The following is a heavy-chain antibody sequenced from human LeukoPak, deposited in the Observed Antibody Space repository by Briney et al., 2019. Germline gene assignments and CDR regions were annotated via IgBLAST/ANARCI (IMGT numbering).Heavy chain of an antibody. CDR3: ARHGGLLLLLN. V-gene: IGHV4-39*01. CDR2: IYYSGST. D-gene: IGHD2-15*01. Sequence: PSETLSLTCTVSGGSISSSSYYWGWIRQPPGKGLEWIGSIYYSGSTYYNPSLKSRVTISVDTSKNQFSLKLSSVTAADTAVYYCARHGGLLLLLNWGQGTLVTVSS. J-gene: IGHJ4*02. CDR1: GGSISSSSYY.